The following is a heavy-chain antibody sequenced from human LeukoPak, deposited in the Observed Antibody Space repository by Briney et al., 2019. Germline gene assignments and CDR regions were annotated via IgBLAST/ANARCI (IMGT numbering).Heavy chain of an antibody. CDR1: GFTFSSYA. V-gene: IGHV3-30-3*01. Sequence: GGSLRLSCAASGFTFSSYAMHWVRQAPGKGLEWVAVISYDGGNKYYADSVKGRFTISRDNSKNTLYLQMNSLRAEDTAVYYCARPYCGGDCSDAFDIWGQGTMVTVSS. J-gene: IGHJ3*02. D-gene: IGHD2-21*02. CDR2: ISYDGGNK. CDR3: ARPYCGGDCSDAFDI.